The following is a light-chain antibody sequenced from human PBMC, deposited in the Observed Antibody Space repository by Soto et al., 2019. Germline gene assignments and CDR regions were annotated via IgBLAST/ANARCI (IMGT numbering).Light chain of an antibody. J-gene: IGKJ2*01. CDR2: DAS. CDR3: QQRGAWPRT. V-gene: IGKV3-11*01. Sequence: EIVLTKAPATLSLSPGERATLSCRASQSVGSFLAWYRQRPGQAPRLLIYDASNRASGIPARFSGSGSGTDFTLTISSLEPEDFAIYYCQQRGAWPRTFGQGTKLEIK. CDR1: QSVGSF.